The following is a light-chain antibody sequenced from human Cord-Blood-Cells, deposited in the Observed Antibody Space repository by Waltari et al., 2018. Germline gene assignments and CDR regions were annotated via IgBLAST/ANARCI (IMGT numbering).Light chain of an antibody. Sequence: QSALTQPASVSGSLGLSITLSCTGTTTDVGGSNSVSWYQQHPGKAPKLMIYDVSNRPSGVSNRFSGSKSGNTASLTISGLQAEDEADYYCRSYTSSSTYVFGTGTKVTVL. CDR2: DVS. CDR3: RSYTSSSTYV. CDR1: TTDVGGSNS. V-gene: IGLV2-14*01. J-gene: IGLJ1*01.